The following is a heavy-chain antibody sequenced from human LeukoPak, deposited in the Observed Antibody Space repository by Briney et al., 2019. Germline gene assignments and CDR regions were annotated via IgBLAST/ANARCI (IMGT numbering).Heavy chain of an antibody. J-gene: IGHJ6*02. D-gene: IGHD4/OR15-4a*01. CDR3: ARPVHYATNLGRGLDV. CDR1: GFTYGRFK. V-gene: IGHV3-21*01. Sequence: GGSLRLSYAASGFTYGRFKRNWVRQAPGKGLELVSSITSSGTYIYYADSVKGRFTISRDNAKNSLSLQMNSLRAEDTGVYYCARPVHYATNLGRGLDVSGHETTFTVSS. CDR2: ITSSGTYI.